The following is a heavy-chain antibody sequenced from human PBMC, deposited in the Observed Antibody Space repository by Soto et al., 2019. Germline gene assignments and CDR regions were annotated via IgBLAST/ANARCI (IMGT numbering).Heavy chain of an antibody. Sequence: QVHLLESGPGLVEPSGTLSLTCTVSGGSISSRNRWSWVRQSPGKGLEWIGEVSHSGSTNSNPSLKGRVTISLDKSNSQFSLNLESMTAADAAVYFCANTRGLGLMDAWGKGTTVVVSS. V-gene: IGHV4-4*02. CDR3: ANTRGLGLMDA. CDR2: VSHSGST. CDR1: GGSISSRNR. D-gene: IGHD2-2*01. J-gene: IGHJ6*03.